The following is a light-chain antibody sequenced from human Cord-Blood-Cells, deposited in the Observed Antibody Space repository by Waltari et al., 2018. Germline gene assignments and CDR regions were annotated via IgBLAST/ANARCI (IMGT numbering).Light chain of an antibody. CDR1: SSDVGGYNY. CDR2: DVS. CDR3: CSYAGSYTCVV. V-gene: IGLV2-11*01. J-gene: IGLJ2*01. Sequence: QSALTQPRSVSGSPGQSVTISCTGTSSDVGGYNYVSWYQQHPGKAPKLMIYDVSKRPSGVPGLLSGSKYGNTASLTISGLQAEDEADYYCCSYAGSYTCVVFGGGTKLTVL.